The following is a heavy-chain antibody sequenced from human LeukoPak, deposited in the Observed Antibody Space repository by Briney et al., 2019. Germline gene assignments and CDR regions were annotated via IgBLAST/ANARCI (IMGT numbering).Heavy chain of an antibody. CDR2: IYTSGST. D-gene: IGHD2-15*01. CDR1: GGSISSYY. Sequence: SETLSLACTVSGGSISSYYWSWIRQPAGKGLEWIGRIYTSGSTNYNPSLKSRVTMSVDTSKNQFSLKLSSVTAADTAVYYCAREISEGYCSGGSCYSGLYWFDPWGQGTLVTVSS. CDR3: AREISEGYCSGGSCYSGLYWFDP. J-gene: IGHJ5*02. V-gene: IGHV4-4*07.